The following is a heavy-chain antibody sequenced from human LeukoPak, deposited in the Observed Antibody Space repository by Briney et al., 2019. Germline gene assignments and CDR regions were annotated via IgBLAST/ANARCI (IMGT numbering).Heavy chain of an antibody. CDR1: GGTFSSYA. CDR3: ARDRGVLRYFDWLLSLDY. CDR2: IIPILGIA. D-gene: IGHD3-9*01. J-gene: IGHJ4*02. V-gene: IGHV1-69*04. Sequence: GASVKVSCKASGGTFSSYAISWVRQAPGQGLEWMGRIIPILGIANYAQKFQGRVTITADKSTSTAYMELSSLRSEDTAVYYCARDRGVLRYFDWLLSLDYWGQGTLVTVSS.